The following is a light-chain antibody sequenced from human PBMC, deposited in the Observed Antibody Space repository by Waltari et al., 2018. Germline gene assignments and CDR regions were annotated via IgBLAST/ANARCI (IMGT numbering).Light chain of an antibody. V-gene: IGKV3-11*01. Sequence: EIVLTQSPATLSLSAGERATLPCRASQSVSSYLAWYQQMPGQAPRLLIHSASSRATSIPAGFSGSGSVTDFTLTISSLESEDFSGYYCQHRSNWPRTFGQGTKVEIK. CDR1: QSVSSY. CDR2: SAS. CDR3: QHRSNWPRT. J-gene: IGKJ1*01.